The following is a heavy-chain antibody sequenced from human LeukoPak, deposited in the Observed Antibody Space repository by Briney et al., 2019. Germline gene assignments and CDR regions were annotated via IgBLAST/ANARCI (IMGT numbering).Heavy chain of an antibody. CDR1: GFTFSDYY. D-gene: IGHD3-22*01. CDR2: ISSSGSTI. J-gene: IGHJ4*02. CDR3: ARDSHYYDSSGYLDY. V-gene: IGHV3-11*01. Sequence: GGSLRLSCAASGFTFSDYYMSWIRRAPGKGLEWVSYISSSGSTIYYADSVKGRFTISRDNAKNSLYLQMNSLRAEDTAVYYCARDSHYYDSSGYLDYWGQGTLVTVSS.